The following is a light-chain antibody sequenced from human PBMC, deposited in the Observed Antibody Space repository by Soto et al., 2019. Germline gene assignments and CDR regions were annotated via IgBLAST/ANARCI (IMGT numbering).Light chain of an antibody. CDR2: EVS. CDR3: CSYAGSSTYV. J-gene: IGLJ1*01. V-gene: IGLV2-23*02. CDR1: SSDVGSYNL. Sequence: QSALTQPASVSGSPEQSITISCTGTSSDVGSYNLVSWYQQHPGKAPKLMIYEVSRRPSGVSNRFSGSKSGNTASLTISGLQAEDEADYYCCSYAGSSTYVFGIGTKVTVL.